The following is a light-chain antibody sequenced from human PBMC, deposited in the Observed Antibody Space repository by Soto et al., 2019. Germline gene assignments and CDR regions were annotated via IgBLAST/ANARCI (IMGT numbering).Light chain of an antibody. Sequence: VLTQSRATLSLSPGERATLSCRSSQSAGNYLAWYQQKPGQAPRLLIYDTSIRATGISARFSGSGSGTDFTLTISSLEPEDFAVYYCQHRSSWPLTFGGGTKVDI. CDR3: QHRSSWPLT. J-gene: IGKJ4*01. CDR2: DTS. V-gene: IGKV3-11*01. CDR1: QSAGNY.